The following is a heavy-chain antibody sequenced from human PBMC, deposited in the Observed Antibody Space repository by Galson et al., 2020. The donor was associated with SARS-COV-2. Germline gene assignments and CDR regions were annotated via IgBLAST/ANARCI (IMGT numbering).Heavy chain of an antibody. D-gene: IGHD5-12*01. CDR3: ARDVHDSGYDFGS. CDR1: GFTFSDYY. CDR2: ISSSGSTI. Sequence: KIGESLKISCAASGFTFSDYYMSWIRQAPGKGLEWVSYISSSGSTIYYADSVKGRFTISRDNAKNSLYLQMNSLRAEDTAVYYCARDVHDSGYDFGSWGQGTLVTVSS. V-gene: IGHV3-11*01. J-gene: IGHJ5*02.